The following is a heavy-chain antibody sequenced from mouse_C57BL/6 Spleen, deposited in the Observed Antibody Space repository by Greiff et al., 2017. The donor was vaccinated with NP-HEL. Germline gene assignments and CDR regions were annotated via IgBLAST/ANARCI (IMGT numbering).Heavy chain of an antibody. CDR3: ARYRDYGYDENAMDY. J-gene: IGHJ4*01. V-gene: IGHV1-55*01. CDR1: GYTFTSYW. Sequence: QVQLKQPGAELVKPGASVKMSCKASGYTFTSYWITLVKQRPGQGLEWIGDIYPGSGSTNYNEKFKSKATLTVDTSSSTAYMQLSSLTSEDSAVYYCARYRDYGYDENAMDYWGQGTSVTVSS. CDR2: IYPGSGST. D-gene: IGHD2-2*01.